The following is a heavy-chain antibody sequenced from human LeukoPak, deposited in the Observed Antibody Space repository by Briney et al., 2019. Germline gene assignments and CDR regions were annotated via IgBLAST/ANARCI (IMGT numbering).Heavy chain of an antibody. D-gene: IGHD3-22*01. V-gene: IGHV3-23*01. CDR2: ISGSGGDT. Sequence: GGSLRLSCAASGFTFSDYAMTWVRQAPGKGLEWVSIISGSGGDTYYADSVKGRFTISRDNSKNTLYLQMSSLRAEDTAVYWCAKAGDSSGYNYFDYWGQGTLVTVSS. CDR3: AKAGDSSGYNYFDY. CDR1: GFTFSDYA. J-gene: IGHJ4*02.